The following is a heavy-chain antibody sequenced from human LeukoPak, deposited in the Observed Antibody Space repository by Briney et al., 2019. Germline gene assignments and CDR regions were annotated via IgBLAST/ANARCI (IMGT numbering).Heavy chain of an antibody. CDR3: ARSELRWCGDDLP. Sequence: PSETLSLTCTVSSGSITRSTYYLAWLRQPPGQGLEWIGSVYYSGSTYYNPSLRRRVTISIDTSKSQFSLKLTSVTAAETAVYFCARSELRWCGDDLPWGQGNLVTVSS. J-gene: IGHJ5*02. CDR1: SGSITRSTYY. CDR2: VYYSGST. V-gene: IGHV4-39*01. D-gene: IGHD3-10*01.